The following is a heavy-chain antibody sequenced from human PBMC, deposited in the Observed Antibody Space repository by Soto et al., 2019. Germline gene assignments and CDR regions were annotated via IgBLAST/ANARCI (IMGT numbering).Heavy chain of an antibody. CDR1: GYSFTSYW. Sequence: GESLKISCKGSGYSFTSYWISWVRQMPGKGLEWMGRIDPSDSYTNYSPSFQGHVTISADKFISTAYLQWSSLKASDTAMYYCARLPYYYDSSGSPFFDLWGRGTLVTVSS. CDR3: ARLPYYYDSSGSPFFDL. J-gene: IGHJ2*01. CDR2: IDPSDSYT. V-gene: IGHV5-10-1*01. D-gene: IGHD3-22*01.